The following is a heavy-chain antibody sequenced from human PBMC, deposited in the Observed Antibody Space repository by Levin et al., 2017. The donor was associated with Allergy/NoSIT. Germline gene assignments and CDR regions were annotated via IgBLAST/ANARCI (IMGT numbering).Heavy chain of an antibody. V-gene: IGHV7-4-1*02. Sequence: GESLKISCKASGYTFTSYAMNWVRQAPGQGLEWMGWINTNTGNPTYAQGFTGRFVFSLDTSVSTAYLQISSLKAEDTAVYYCARAGVAGSFYYYYYYMDVWGKGTTVTVSS. CDR2: INTNTGNP. CDR3: ARAGVAGSFYYYYYYMDV. J-gene: IGHJ6*03. D-gene: IGHD6-19*01. CDR1: GYTFTSYA.